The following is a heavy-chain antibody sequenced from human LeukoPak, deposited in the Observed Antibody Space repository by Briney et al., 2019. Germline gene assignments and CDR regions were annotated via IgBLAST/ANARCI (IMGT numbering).Heavy chain of an antibody. CDR3: ARYTGSGSYYYYYGMDV. CDR2: IYPADSTA. J-gene: IGHJ6*02. Sequence: GESLKISCKASGYSFTTYWIGWVRQVPGKGLEWVGIIYPADSTAKYSPSFQGQVTISVDKSISTAYLQWSSLKASDTAMYYCARYTGSGSYYYYYGMDVWGQGTTVTVPS. CDR1: GYSFTTYW. D-gene: IGHD3-10*01. V-gene: IGHV5-51*01.